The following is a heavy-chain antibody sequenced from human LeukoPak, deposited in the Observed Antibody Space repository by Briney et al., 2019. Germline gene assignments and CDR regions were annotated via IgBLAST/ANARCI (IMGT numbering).Heavy chain of an antibody. CDR2: IIPIFGTA. Sequence: ASVKVSCKASGGTFSSYAISWVRQAPGQGLEWMGGIIPIFGTANYAQKFQGRVTITADESTSTAYMELSSLRSEDTAVYYCAREGITMVRGVYRSEYFQHWGQGTLVTVSS. D-gene: IGHD3-10*01. CDR3: AREGITMVRGVYRSEYFQH. CDR1: GGTFSSYA. J-gene: IGHJ1*01. V-gene: IGHV1-69*13.